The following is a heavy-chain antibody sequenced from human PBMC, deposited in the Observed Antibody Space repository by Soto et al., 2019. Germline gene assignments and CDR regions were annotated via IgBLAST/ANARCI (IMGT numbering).Heavy chain of an antibody. J-gene: IGHJ4*02. CDR1: GFTFSSYG. D-gene: IGHD3-22*01. CDR2: IWYDGSNK. CDR3: ARYYYDSSGYYCDY. V-gene: IGHV3-33*01. Sequence: QVQLVESGGGVVQPGRSLRLSCAASGFTFSSYGMHWVRQAPGKGLEWVAVIWYDGSNKYYADSVKGRFTISRDNSKNTLYLQMNSLRAEDTAVYYCARYYYDSSGYYCDYWGQGTLVTVSS.